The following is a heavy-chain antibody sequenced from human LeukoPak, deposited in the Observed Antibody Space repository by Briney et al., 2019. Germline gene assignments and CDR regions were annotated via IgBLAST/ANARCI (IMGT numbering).Heavy chain of an antibody. D-gene: IGHD3-16*02. J-gene: IGHJ4*02. CDR1: GYTFTGYY. Sequence: ASVKVSCKASGYTFTGYYMHWVRQAPGQGLEWMGWINPNSGGTNYAQKFQGRVTMTRDTSISTAYMELSRLRSDDTAVYYCARDQYDYVWGSYRYGYWGQGTLVTVSS. CDR2: INPNSGGT. CDR3: ARDQYDYVWGSYRYGY. V-gene: IGHV1-2*02.